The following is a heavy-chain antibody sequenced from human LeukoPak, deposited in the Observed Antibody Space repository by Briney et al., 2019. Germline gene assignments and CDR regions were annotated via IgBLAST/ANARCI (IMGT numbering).Heavy chain of an antibody. CDR3: ANGIRPNDY. CDR1: EFDFTSHA. D-gene: IGHD1-1*01. Sequence: GGSLRLSCAASEFDFTSHAMTWVRQAPGKGLEWVSAISISGTKTYYADSVKGRFTISRDNSKNTLYLQMNSLRVEDTAVYYCANGIRPNDYWGQGTLVTVSS. J-gene: IGHJ4*02. V-gene: IGHV3-23*01. CDR2: ISISGTKT.